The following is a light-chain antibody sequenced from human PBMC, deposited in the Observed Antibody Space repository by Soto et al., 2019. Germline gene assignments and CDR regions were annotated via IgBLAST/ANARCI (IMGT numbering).Light chain of an antibody. Sequence: AIQLTQSPSSLSASVGDRVTITCRASQGISSALAWYQQKPGKTPKLLIYDVSTLESGVPSRFSGSGSGTDFTLTISNLQPEDFATYHCQQFNSHPFTFGGGTKVDIK. CDR2: DVS. J-gene: IGKJ4*01. CDR3: QQFNSHPFT. V-gene: IGKV1-13*02. CDR1: QGISSA.